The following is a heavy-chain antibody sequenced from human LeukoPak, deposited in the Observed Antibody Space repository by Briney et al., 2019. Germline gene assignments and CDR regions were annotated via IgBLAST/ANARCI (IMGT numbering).Heavy chain of an antibody. CDR1: GGSISSGGYY. CDR3: ARSRDYGGNPRWFDP. D-gene: IGHD4-23*01. CDR2: IYYSGST. J-gene: IGHJ5*02. Sequence: PSETLSLTCTVSGGSISSGGYYWSWIRQHPGKGLEWIGYIYYSGSTYYNPSLKSRVTISVDTSKNQFSLKLSSVTAADTAVYYCARSRDYGGNPRWFDPWGQGTLVTVSS. V-gene: IGHV4-31*03.